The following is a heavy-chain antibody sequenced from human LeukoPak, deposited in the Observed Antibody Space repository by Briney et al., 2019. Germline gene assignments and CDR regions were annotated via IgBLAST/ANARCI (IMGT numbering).Heavy chain of an antibody. Sequence: SGPTLVNPTQTLTLTCTFSGFSLSTSGVGVGWIRQPPGKALEWRALIYWNDDKRYRLSLKSRLTITKDTSKNQVVLTMTNMDPVDTATYYCARSKYYYGSGSFYDVSDMWGQGTMVTVSS. CDR3: ARSKYYYGSGSFYDVSDM. V-gene: IGHV2-5*01. CDR1: GFSLSTSGVG. CDR2: IYWNDDK. D-gene: IGHD3-10*01. J-gene: IGHJ3*02.